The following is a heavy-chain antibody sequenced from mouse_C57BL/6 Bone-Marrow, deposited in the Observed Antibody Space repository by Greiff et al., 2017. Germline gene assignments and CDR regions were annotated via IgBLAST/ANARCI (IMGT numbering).Heavy chain of an antibody. V-gene: IGHV14-3*01. CDR1: GFNIKNTY. CDR3: ARHPRQLRLRFYWYFDV. Sequence: EVQVVESVAELVRPGASVKLSCTASGFNIKNTYMHWVKQRPEQGLEWIGRIDPANGNTKYAPKFQGKATITADTSSNTAYLQLSSLTSEDTAIYYCARHPRQLRLRFYWYFDVWGTGTTVTVSS. J-gene: IGHJ1*03. D-gene: IGHD3-2*02. CDR2: IDPANGNT.